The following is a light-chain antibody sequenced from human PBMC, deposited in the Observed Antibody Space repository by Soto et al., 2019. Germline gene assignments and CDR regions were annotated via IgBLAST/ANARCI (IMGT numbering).Light chain of an antibody. J-gene: IGKJ4*01. CDR2: DAT. CDR3: QQANSFPLT. CDR1: QAIGSW. V-gene: IGKV1-12*01. Sequence: DIQVTQSPSSVSASVGNRVTITCRASQAIGSWLAWYQQKPGKAPKLLIYDATTLQSGVPSRFSGSGSGTDFSLTISSLQPEDFATYYCQQANSFPLTLGGGTKVDIK.